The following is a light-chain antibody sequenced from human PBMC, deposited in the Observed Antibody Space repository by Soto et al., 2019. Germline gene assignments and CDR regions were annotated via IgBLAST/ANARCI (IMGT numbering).Light chain of an antibody. Sequence: EIVLTQSPGTLSLSLGERATLSCRASQSVSSSSLAWYQQKPGQAPRLLIYDKSSRAPGVPARFSGSGTGTDFTLTINSLQSEDVGVYYCQQYNNWPPSTFGQGTRLEIK. CDR2: DKS. J-gene: IGKJ5*01. CDR1: QSVSSS. V-gene: IGKV3-15*01. CDR3: QQYNNWPPST.